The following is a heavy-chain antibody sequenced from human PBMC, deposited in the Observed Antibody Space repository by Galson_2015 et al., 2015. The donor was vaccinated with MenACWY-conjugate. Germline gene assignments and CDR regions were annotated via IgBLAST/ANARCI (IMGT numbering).Heavy chain of an antibody. Sequence: SLRLSCAASGFTFDAYGMSWVRQAPGKGLEWVSVINWNGVSTDYADSVKGRFTITRDNAKKSLYLEMTSLRGDDTTLYYYARDRATVANYYYYGLDVWGPGTTVTVSS. J-gene: IGHJ6*02. V-gene: IGHV3-20*04. CDR3: ARDRATVANYYYYGLDV. D-gene: IGHD4-23*01. CDR1: GFTFDAYG. CDR2: INWNGVST.